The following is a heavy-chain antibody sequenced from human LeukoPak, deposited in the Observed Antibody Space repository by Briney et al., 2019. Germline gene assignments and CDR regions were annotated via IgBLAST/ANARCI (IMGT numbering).Heavy chain of an antibody. CDR1: GFTFTSYV. Sequence: PGGSLRLSCAASGFTFTSYVMHWVRQAPGKGLQWVALISYDGSNKYYADSVKGRFTISRDNSKNPLYLQMNSLRAEDTAVYYCARPRGAAAGTFGFDPWGQGTLVTVSS. D-gene: IGHD6-13*01. J-gene: IGHJ5*02. V-gene: IGHV3-30*03. CDR3: ARPRGAAAGTFGFDP. CDR2: ISYDGSNK.